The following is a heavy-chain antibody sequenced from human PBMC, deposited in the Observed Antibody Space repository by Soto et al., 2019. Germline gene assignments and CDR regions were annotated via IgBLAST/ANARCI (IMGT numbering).Heavy chain of an antibody. CDR1: GFTLTTYT. J-gene: IGHJ6*02. CDR2: ITSSSGHI. CDR3: VRERGLSSFYGMDV. V-gene: IGHV3-21*01. Sequence: GGSLRLSCEASGFTLTTYTMNWVRQASGKGLEWVSSITSSSGHIYYADSVKGRFTISRDNARNSLYLQMNSLRAEDTAVYYCVRERGLSSFYGMDVWGQGTTVTVSS. D-gene: IGHD3-10*01.